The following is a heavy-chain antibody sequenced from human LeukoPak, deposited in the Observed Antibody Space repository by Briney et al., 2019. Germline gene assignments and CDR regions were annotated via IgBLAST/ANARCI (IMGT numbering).Heavy chain of an antibody. J-gene: IGHJ4*02. D-gene: IGHD3-10*01. CDR3: AGSFGEVSPYYFDY. Sequence: RGSLRLSCAASGFTFSSYWMSWVRQAPGKGLERVANIKQDGSEKYYVDSVKGRFTISRDNAKNSLFLQMQTLRAEDTAVYYCAGSFGEVSPYYFDYWGQGTLVTVSS. CDR1: GFTFSSYW. V-gene: IGHV3-7*01. CDR2: IKQDGSEK.